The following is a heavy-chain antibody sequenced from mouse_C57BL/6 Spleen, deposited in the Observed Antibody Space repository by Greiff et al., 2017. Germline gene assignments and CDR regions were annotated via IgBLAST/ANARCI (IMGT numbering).Heavy chain of an antibody. V-gene: IGHV3-6*01. J-gene: IGHJ4*01. CDR3: AREGNGDGLDY. CDR1: GYSITSGYY. D-gene: IGHD4-1*01. CDR2: ISYDGSN. Sequence: EVQLQQSGPGLVKPSQSLSLTCSVTGYSITSGYYWNWIRQFPGNKLEWMGYISYDGSNNYNPSLKNRISITRDTSKNQLCLKLNSVTTEDTSTDYWAREGNGDGLDYWGQGTSVTVSS.